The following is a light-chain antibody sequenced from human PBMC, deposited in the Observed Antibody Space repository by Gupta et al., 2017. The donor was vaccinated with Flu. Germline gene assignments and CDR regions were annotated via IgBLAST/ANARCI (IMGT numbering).Light chain of an antibody. CDR2: AAS. CDR1: QSISSY. V-gene: IGKV1-39*01. CDR3: QQSDSTPFT. Sequence: DIQMTQSPSSLSASVGDRVTITCRASQSISSYLNWYQQKPGKAPKLLIYAASSLQSGVPSRFSGSGSGTDFTLTISSLQPEDFATYDCQQSDSTPFTFGHGTKVDIK. J-gene: IGKJ3*01.